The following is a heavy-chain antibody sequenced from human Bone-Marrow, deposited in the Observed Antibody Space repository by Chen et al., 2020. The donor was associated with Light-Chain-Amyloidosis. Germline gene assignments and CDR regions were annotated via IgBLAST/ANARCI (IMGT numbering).Heavy chain of an antibody. V-gene: IGHV3-9*01. Sequence: VQLVESGGGLVQPGRSLRLSCAASGFTFADSAMHLVRQAPGKGLEWVAGISWNSYSIAYADSLNGRFTLFRDNAKNSLFLQMNSLRAEDTALYYCAKDVGPGTTRYFEDWGQGTLVTVSS. CDR2: ISWNSYSI. J-gene: IGHJ4*02. D-gene: IGHD1-7*01. CDR3: AKDVGPGTTRYFED. CDR1: GFTFADSA.